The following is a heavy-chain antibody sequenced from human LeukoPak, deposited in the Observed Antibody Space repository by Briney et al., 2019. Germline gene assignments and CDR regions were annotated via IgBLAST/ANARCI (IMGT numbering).Heavy chain of an antibody. V-gene: IGHV3-30*02. CDR2: IRYDGSNK. Sequence: GGSLRLSCAASGFTFSSYGMHWVRQAPGKELEWVAFIRYDGSNKYYADSVKGRFTISRDNSKNTLYLQMNSLRAEDTAVYYCARDSSSWSNNWFDPWGQGTLVTVSS. D-gene: IGHD6-13*01. CDR3: ARDSSSWSNNWFDP. J-gene: IGHJ5*02. CDR1: GFTFSSYG.